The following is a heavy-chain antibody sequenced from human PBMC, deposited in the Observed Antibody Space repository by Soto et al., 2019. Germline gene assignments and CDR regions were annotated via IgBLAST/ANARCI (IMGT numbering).Heavy chain of an antibody. CDR3: AKEGGGYCSSTSCYVWYYYYYMDV. CDR2: ISGSGGST. V-gene: IGHV3-23*01. CDR1: GFTFSSYA. J-gene: IGHJ6*03. Sequence: GGSLRLSCAASGFTFSSYAMSWVRQAPGKGLEWVSAISGSGGSTYYADSVKGRFTISRDNSKNTLYLQMNSLRAEDTAVYYCAKEGGGYCSSTSCYVWYYYYYMDVWGKGTTVTVSS. D-gene: IGHD2-2*03.